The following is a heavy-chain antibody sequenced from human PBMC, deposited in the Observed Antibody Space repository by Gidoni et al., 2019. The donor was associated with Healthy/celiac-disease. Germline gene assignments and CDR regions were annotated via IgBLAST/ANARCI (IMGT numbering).Heavy chain of an antibody. Sequence: EVQLVESGGGLVQPGGSLRLSCAASGLTFRRYSMNWVRQAPGKGLEWVSYISSSSSTIYYADSVKARFTISRDNAKNSLYLQMNSLRDEDTAVYYCARVPYGDYSYYYMDVWGKGTTVTVSS. CDR2: ISSSSSTI. CDR1: GLTFRRYS. V-gene: IGHV3-48*02. J-gene: IGHJ6*03. D-gene: IGHD4-17*01. CDR3: ARVPYGDYSYYYMDV.